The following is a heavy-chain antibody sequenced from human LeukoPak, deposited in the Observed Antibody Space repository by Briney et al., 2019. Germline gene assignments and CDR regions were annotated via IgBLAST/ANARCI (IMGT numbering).Heavy chain of an antibody. J-gene: IGHJ4*02. D-gene: IGHD2-15*01. CDR2: IYPGDSDT. Sequence: GESLKISCKSSGYSFTNDWIAWVRQMPGKGLEWMGIIYPGDSDTRYSPSFQGQVTISVGKYISTAYLQWSSLKASDTAMYYCARPAHFSDFDSWGQGALVTVSS. CDR1: GYSFTNDW. CDR3: ARPAHFSDFDS. V-gene: IGHV5-51*01.